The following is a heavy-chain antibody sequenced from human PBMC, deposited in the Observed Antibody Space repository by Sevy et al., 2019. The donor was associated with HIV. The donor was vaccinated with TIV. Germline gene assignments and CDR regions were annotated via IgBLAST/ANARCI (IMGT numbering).Heavy chain of an antibody. CDR2: ISYDGGKT. Sequence: GGSLRLSCAASGFTFRRYAMHWVRQAPGQGLESVAVISYDGGKTYHADSVKGRFTISRDNSKNTLYLQMNSLRSEDTAVYYCANGDYYFDFWGQGTLVTVSS. J-gene: IGHJ4*02. D-gene: IGHD2-21*02. CDR3: ANGDYYFDF. CDR1: GFTFRRYA. V-gene: IGHV3-30*04.